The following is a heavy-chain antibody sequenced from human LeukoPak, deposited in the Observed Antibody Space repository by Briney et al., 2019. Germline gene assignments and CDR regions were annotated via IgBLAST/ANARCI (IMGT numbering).Heavy chain of an antibody. CDR1: GYTVTSYG. J-gene: IGHJ4*02. V-gene: IGHV1-18*01. CDR3: AREYIVGATIYYFDY. D-gene: IGHD1-26*01. CDR2: ISAYNGNT. Sequence: ASVKVSCKASGYTVTSYGISWVRQAPGQGLEWMGWISAYNGNTNYAQKLQGRVTMTTDTSTSTAYMELRSLRSDDTAVYYCAREYIVGATIYYFDYWGQGTLVTVSS.